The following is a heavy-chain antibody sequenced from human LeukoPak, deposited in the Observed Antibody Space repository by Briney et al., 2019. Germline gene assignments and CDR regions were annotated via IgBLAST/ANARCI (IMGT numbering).Heavy chain of an antibody. J-gene: IGHJ4*02. CDR3: AKSYYGSGSYLSFDY. Sequence: GGSLRPSCAASGFTFSNAWMSWVRQAPGKGLEWVGRIKSKTDGGTTDYAAPVKGRFTISRDDSKNTLYLQMNSLRAEDTAVYYCAKSYYGSGSYLSFDYWGQGTLVTVSS. D-gene: IGHD3-10*01. CDR2: IKSKTDGGTT. V-gene: IGHV3-15*01. CDR1: GFTFSNAW.